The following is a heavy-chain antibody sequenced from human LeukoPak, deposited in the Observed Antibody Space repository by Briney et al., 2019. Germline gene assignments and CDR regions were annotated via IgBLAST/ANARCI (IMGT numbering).Heavy chain of an antibody. CDR2: INHSGST. V-gene: IGHV4-34*01. D-gene: IGHD3-16*01. Sequence: SETLSLTCAVYGGSFSGYYWSWIRQPPGKGLEWIGEINHSGSTNHNPSLKSRVTISVDTSKNQSSLKLSSVTAADTAVYYCARGSLGGRLSRYYYYYGMDVWGQGTTVTVSS. CDR1: GGSFSGYY. CDR3: ARGSLGGRLSRYYYYYGMDV. J-gene: IGHJ6*02.